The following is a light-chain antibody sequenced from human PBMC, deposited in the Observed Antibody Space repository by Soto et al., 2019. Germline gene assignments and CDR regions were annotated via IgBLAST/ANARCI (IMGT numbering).Light chain of an antibody. V-gene: IGKV3D-15*01. J-gene: IGKJ4*01. CDR2: YIS. CDR1: QSAGNF. CDR3: QQHSNWRVT. Sequence: EIVMTQSPATLSVSPGETASLSCRASQSAGNFLAWYQQKPGQAPRLLIYYISTRATGIPARFSGSGSGTEFTLTINSLQSEDSAVYYCQQHSNWRVTFGGGTKVDIK.